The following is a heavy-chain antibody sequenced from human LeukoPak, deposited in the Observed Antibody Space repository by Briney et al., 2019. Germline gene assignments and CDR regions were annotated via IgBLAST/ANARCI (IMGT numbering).Heavy chain of an antibody. J-gene: IGHJ4*02. CDR3: ARGSSLAY. Sequence: PGGSLRLSCAASGFTFSNYWMTWVRQAPGKGLEWVANIKQDESEKYYVDSVKGRFTISRDNAKNSLYLQMNSLRAEDTAVYYCARGSSLAYWGQGTLVTVSS. V-gene: IGHV3-7*01. CDR2: IKQDESEK. CDR1: GFTFSNYW. D-gene: IGHD6-6*01.